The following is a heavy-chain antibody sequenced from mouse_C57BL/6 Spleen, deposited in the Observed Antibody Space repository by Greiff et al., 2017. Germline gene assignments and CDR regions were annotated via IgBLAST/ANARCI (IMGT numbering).Heavy chain of an antibody. CDR2: IDPSDSYT. J-gene: IGHJ3*01. V-gene: IGHV1-50*01. CDR1: GYTFTSYW. CDR3: ARRWFAC. Sequence: QVQLQQPGAELVKPGASVKLSCKASGYTFTSYWMQWVKQRPGQGLEWIGEIDPSDSYTNYNQKFKGKATLTVDTSSSTAYLQLSSLTSEDSAVSYCARRWFACWGQGTLVTVAA.